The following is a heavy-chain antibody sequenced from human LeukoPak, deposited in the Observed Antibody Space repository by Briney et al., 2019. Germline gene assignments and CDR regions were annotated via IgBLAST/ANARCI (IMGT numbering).Heavy chain of an antibody. CDR1: GGSISSSSYY. J-gene: IGHJ4*02. D-gene: IGHD3-9*01. Sequence: SETLSLTCTVSGGSISSSSYYWGWIRQPPGKGLEWIGSIYYSGSTYYNPSLKSRVTISVDTSKNQFSLKLSSVTAADTAVYYCARSSLRYFDWWGQGTLVTVSS. V-gene: IGHV4-39*01. CDR3: ARSSLRYFDW. CDR2: IYYSGST.